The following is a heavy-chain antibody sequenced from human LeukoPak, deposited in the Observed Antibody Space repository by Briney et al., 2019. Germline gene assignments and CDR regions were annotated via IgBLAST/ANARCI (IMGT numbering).Heavy chain of an antibody. J-gene: IGHJ5*02. V-gene: IGHV3-74*01. CDR3: ARAGGSGWFDP. CDR2: INIDGST. CDR1: GFTFRNYW. D-gene: IGHD3-10*01. Sequence: GGSLRLSCAASGFTFRNYWMHWVRQAPGKGLVWVSRINIDGSTRYADSVEGRFTISRDNAKNTLYLQMNSLRAEDTAVYYCARAGGSGWFDPWGQGTLVAVSS.